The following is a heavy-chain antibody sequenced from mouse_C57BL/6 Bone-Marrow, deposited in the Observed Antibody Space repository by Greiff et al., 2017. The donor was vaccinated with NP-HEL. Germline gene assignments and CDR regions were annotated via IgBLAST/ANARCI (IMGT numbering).Heavy chain of an antibody. Sequence: VKVVESGPGLVAPSQSLSITCTVSGFSLTSYGVHWVRQPPGKGLEWLVVIWSDGSTTYNSAPKSRLSISKDNSKSQVFLKMNRLQTDDTAMYYCARHRNHYYAMDYWGQGTSVTVSS. CDR1: GFSLTSYG. J-gene: IGHJ4*01. CDR2: IWSDGST. CDR3: ARHRNHYYAMDY. V-gene: IGHV2-6-1*01.